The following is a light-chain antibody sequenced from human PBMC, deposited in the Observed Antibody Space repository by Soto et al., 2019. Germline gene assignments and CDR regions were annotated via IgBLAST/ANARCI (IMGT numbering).Light chain of an antibody. CDR3: QSYDSTLSGSG. V-gene: IGLV1-40*01. CDR2: GNS. Sequence: QLVLTRPPSVSGAPGQRVTISCTGSSSNIGAGYDVHWYQQLPGTAPKLLIYGNSNRPSGVPDRFSGSKSGTSASLAITGLQAEDEADYYCQSYDSTLSGSGFGGGTKLTVL. CDR1: SSNIGAGYD. J-gene: IGLJ3*02.